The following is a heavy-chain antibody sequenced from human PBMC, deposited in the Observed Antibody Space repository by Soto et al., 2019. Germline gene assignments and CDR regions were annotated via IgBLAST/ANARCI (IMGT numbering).Heavy chain of an antibody. V-gene: IGHV1-69*13. D-gene: IGHD3-22*01. J-gene: IGHJ3*02. CDR2: IIPIFGTA. Sequence: GASVKVSCKASGGTFSSYAISWVRQAPGQGLEWMGGIIPIFGTASYAQKFQGRVTITADESTSTAYMELSSLRSEDTAVYYCARGILATTYYYDSSGYYFDIWGQGTMVTVSS. CDR1: GGTFSSYA. CDR3: ARGILATTYYYDSSGYYFDI.